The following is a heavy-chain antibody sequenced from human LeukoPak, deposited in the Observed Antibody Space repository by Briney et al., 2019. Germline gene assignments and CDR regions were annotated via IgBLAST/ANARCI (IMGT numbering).Heavy chain of an antibody. CDR3: AKSSSSWYPFDY. J-gene: IGHJ4*02. CDR2: ISGSGGST. V-gene: IGHV3-23*01. CDR1: DLTFSSNP. Sequence: GGSLKLSFAASDLTFSSNPLGWSPRPPGRGXXXXXAISGSGGSTXXXDXXXXRFTISRDNPKTRLNLQMNTLRAEDTAVYYCAKSSSSWYPFDYWGQGTLVTVSS. D-gene: IGHD6-13*01.